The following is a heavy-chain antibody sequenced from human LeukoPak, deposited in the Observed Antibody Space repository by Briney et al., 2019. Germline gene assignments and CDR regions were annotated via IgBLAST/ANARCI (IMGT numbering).Heavy chain of an antibody. D-gene: IGHD2-2*01. CDR3: AKVTYCSSTSCYDY. CDR2: INSDGSST. CDR1: GFTFSSYW. Sequence: GGSLRLSCAASGFTFSSYWMHWVRQAPGKGLVWVSRINSDGSSTNYADSVKGRFTISRDNSKNTLYLQMNSLRAEDTAVYYCAKVTYCSSTSCYDYWGQGTLVTVSS. V-gene: IGHV3-74*01. J-gene: IGHJ4*02.